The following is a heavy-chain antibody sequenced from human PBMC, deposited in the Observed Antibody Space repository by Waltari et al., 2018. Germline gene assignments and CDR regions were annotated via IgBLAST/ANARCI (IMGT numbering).Heavy chain of an antibody. CDR3: ARWDSSGYYYRGHGAFDI. V-gene: IGHV1-2*02. Sequence: QVQLVQSGAGVKKPGASGKVSCKASGSTFTRYYMHWVRKGPGPGLEWMGWINPNSGGTNYAQKFQGRVTMTRDTSIGTAYMELSRLRSDDTAVYYCARWDSSGYYYRGHGAFDIWGQGTMVTVSS. CDR1: GSTFTRYY. D-gene: IGHD3-22*01. CDR2: INPNSGGT. J-gene: IGHJ3*02.